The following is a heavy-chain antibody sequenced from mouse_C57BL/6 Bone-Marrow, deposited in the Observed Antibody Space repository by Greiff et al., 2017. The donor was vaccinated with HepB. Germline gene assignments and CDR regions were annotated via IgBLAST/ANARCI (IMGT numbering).Heavy chain of an antibody. Sequence: EVKLQQSGAELVRPGASVKLSCTASGFNIKDDYMHWVKQRPEQGLEWIGWIDPENGDTEYASKFQGKATITADTSSNTAYLQLSSLTSEDTAVYYCTTNHDGGDYWGQGTTLTVSS. CDR1: GFNIKDDY. CDR3: TTNHDGGDY. CDR2: IDPENGDT. V-gene: IGHV14-4*01. J-gene: IGHJ2*01. D-gene: IGHD2-12*01.